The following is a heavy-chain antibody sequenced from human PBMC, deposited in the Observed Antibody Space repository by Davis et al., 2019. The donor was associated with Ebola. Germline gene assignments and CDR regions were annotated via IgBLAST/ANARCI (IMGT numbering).Heavy chain of an antibody. CDR1: GGSISSGGYS. V-gene: IGHV4-30-4*07. CDR3: ARGSGLVEYYFEY. J-gene: IGHJ4*02. CDR2: IYYSGST. D-gene: IGHD2-8*02. Sequence: SETLSLTCAVSGGSISSGGYSWSWIRQPPGKGLEWIGYIYYSGSTYYNPSLKSRVTISVDTSKNQFSLKLSSVTAADTAVYYCARGSGLVEYYFEYWGQGTLVTVSS.